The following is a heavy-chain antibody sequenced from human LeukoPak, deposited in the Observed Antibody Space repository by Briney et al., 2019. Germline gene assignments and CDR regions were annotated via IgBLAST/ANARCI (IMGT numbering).Heavy chain of an antibody. CDR2: IWYDGSNK. Sequence: GGSLRLSCAASGFTFSSYGMHWVRQAPGKGLEWVAVIWYDGSNKYYADSVKGRFTISRYNSKNTLYLQMNSLRAEDTSVDYWGSGGGGYYQYFDYWGQGTLVTVSS. CDR1: GFTFSSYG. CDR3: GSGGGGYYQYFDY. V-gene: IGHV3-33*01. J-gene: IGHJ4*02. D-gene: IGHD3-22*01.